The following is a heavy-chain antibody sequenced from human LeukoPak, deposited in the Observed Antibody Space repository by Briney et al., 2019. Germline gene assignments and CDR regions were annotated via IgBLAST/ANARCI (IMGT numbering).Heavy chain of an antibody. CDR2: IHYSGST. CDR1: GGSVAPYY. Sequence: ASETLSLTCSVSGGSVAPYYWNWIRQSPGKGLEWIGYIHYSGSTKYNPSLESRVTISVDTSRNQFSLKLNSVTAADTAVYYCARDHCDYDDAFLILGQGTMVSVSS. CDR3: ARDHCDYDDAFLI. V-gene: IGHV4-59*02. J-gene: IGHJ3*02. D-gene: IGHD4-17*01.